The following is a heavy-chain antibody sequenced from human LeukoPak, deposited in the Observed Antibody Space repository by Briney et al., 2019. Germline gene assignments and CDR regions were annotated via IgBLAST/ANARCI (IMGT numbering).Heavy chain of an antibody. CDR2: IYSGGST. D-gene: IGHD3-22*01. V-gene: IGHV3-53*01. J-gene: IGHJ4*02. CDR1: GFTFSSYA. CDR3: ASNYYDSSGFDY. Sequence: PGGSLRLSCAASGFTFSSYAMSWVRQAPGKGLEWVSVIYSGGSTYYADSVKGRFTISRDNSKNTLYLQMNSLRAEDTAVYYCASNYYDSSGFDYWGQGTLVTVSS.